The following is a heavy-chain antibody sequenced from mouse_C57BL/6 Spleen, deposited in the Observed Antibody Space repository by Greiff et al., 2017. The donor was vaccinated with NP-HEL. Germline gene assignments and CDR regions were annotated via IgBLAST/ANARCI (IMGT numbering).Heavy chain of an antibody. Sequence: VQLKQSGPELVKPGASVKIPCKASGYTFTDYNMDWVKQSHGKSLEWIGDINPNNGGTIYNQKFKGKATLTVDKSSSTAYMELRSLTSEDTAVYYCASRLPLNSFAYWGQGTLVTVSA. CDR2: INPNNGGT. V-gene: IGHV1-18*01. J-gene: IGHJ3*01. CDR1: GYTFTDYN. CDR3: ASRLPLNSFAY.